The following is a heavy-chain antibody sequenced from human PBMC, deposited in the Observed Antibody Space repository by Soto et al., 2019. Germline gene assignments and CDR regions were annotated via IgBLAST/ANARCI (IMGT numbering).Heavy chain of an antibody. D-gene: IGHD2-2*01. V-gene: IGHV3-23*01. Sequence: EVQLLESGGGLVQPGGSLRLSCAASGLTFSSYAMSWVRQAPGKGLEWVSAISGSGAVTYYADSVKGRFTISRDNSKNTLYLQMNSLRAEDTAVYYCAKDKGCTSTTCHWNAFDIWCQGTMVTVSS. CDR1: GLTFSSYA. J-gene: IGHJ3*02. CDR3: AKDKGCTSTTCHWNAFDI. CDR2: ISGSGAVT.